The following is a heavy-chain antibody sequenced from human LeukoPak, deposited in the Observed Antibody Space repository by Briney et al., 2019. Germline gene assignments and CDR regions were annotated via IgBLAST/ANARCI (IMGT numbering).Heavy chain of an antibody. D-gene: IGHD1-14*01. Sequence: PSETLSLTRTVSGGSMSSYYWTWIRQPPGQGLEWIGYIYYTGSTNYNPSLKSRVTISVDTSKNQFSLKLSSVTAADTAVYYCAGMRITTPTVRTLDYWGQGTLVTVSS. CDR1: GGSMSSYY. J-gene: IGHJ4*02. CDR3: AGMRITTPTVRTLDY. CDR2: IYYTGST. V-gene: IGHV4-59*01.